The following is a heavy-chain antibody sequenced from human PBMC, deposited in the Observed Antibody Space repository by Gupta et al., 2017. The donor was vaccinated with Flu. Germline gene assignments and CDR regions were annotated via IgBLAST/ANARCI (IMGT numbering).Heavy chain of an antibody. Sequence: QVTLKESGPVLVKPTESLTLTCIVSGFSLTDEKMGVTWIRQPPGRALEWLAHIFSNAEKSYMTSLRSRLTISQDNLKNQGVLTLARVEPPEQATYYCARTKKKTINHFDALDVWGPGTTVHVS. J-gene: IGHJ6*02. CDR2: IFSNAEK. CDR1: GFSLTDEKMG. D-gene: IGHD5-12*01. V-gene: IGHV2-26*01. CDR3: ARTKKKTINHFDALDV.